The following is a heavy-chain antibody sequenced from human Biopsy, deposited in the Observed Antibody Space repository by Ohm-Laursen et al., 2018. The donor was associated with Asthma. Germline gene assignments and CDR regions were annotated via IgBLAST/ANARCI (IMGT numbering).Heavy chain of an antibody. CDR1: GFAFNNSS. V-gene: IGHV3-30*04. Sequence: SLRLSCTASGFAFNNSSMTWVRLAPGKGLEWVALISNDGANKFYADSVQGRFTISRDNSKNTLYLQMHSLKIEDTAVYFCARQVKSTVFGVSYKKFDFWGQGTLVAVSS. J-gene: IGHJ4*02. CDR2: ISNDGANK. CDR3: ARQVKSTVFGVSYKKFDF. D-gene: IGHD3-3*01.